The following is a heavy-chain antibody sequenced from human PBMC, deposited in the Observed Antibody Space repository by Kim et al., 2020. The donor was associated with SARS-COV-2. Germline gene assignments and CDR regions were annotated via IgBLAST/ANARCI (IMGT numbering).Heavy chain of an antibody. V-gene: IGHV3-7*01. CDR2: IKEDGTSK. CDR1: GFTFSSHW. D-gene: IGHD6-13*01. Sequence: GGSLRLSCIASGFTFSSHWMNWVRQAPGKGLEWVANIKEDGTSKDYVASVKGRFTISRDNAKNSLFLQMNSLRSEDTAVYYCARGAPSSDSWCWGQGILVTVSS. CDR3: ARGAPSSDSWC. J-gene: IGHJ4*02.